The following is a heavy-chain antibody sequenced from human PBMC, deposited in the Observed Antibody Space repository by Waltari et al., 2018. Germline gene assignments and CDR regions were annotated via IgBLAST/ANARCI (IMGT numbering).Heavy chain of an antibody. V-gene: IGHV4-34*01. J-gene: IGHJ4*02. D-gene: IGHD6-19*01. CDR3: ARHYGIAVAGRLGYDY. CDR2: INHSGST. CDR1: GGSFSGYY. Sequence: QVQLQQWGAGLLKPSETLSLTCAVYGGSFSGYYWSWIRQPPGKGLEWIGEINHSGSTNYNPSLKSRVTISVDTSKSQFSLKLSSVTAADTAVYYCARHYGIAVAGRLGYDYWGQGTLVTVSS.